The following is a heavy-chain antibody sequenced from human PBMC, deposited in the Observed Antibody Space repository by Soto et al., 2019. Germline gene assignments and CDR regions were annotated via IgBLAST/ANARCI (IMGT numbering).Heavy chain of an antibody. CDR1: GCTIRDHY. CDR3: VRGHWSFDY. Sequence: EVQLVESGGGLVQPGGSLRLSCAASGCTIRDHYMDWVRQAPGKGLEWVARSRNKDHSYSREYAASVKGRFTISRDDSKNSLYLQMSSLKAEDTAVYYCVRGHWSFDYWGQGTVVTVSS. CDR2: SRNKDHSYSR. D-gene: IGHD2-8*02. V-gene: IGHV3-72*01. J-gene: IGHJ4*02.